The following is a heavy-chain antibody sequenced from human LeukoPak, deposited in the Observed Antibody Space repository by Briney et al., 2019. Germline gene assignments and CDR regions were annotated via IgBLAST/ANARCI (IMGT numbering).Heavy chain of an antibody. Sequence: ASVKDSCKASGYTFTSYYMHWLRQPPAQGIEWMGIINPSGGCTSYVQKYQGRVTNTTNTTTSTVYMELSTLRSEDTAGYYCARDLAYGDDEWTDYWGQGTLVTVSS. J-gene: IGHJ4*02. CDR1: GYTFTSYY. CDR2: INPSGGCT. D-gene: IGHD4-17*01. V-gene: IGHV1-46*01. CDR3: ARDLAYGDDEWTDY.